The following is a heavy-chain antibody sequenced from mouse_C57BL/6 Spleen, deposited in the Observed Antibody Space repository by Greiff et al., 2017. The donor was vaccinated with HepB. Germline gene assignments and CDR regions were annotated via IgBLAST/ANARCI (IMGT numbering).Heavy chain of an antibody. Sequence: EVQLVESGGGLVKPGGSLKLSCAASGFTFSDYGMHWVRQAPEKGLEWVAYISSGSSTIYYADTVKGRFTISRDNAKNTLFLQMTSLRSEETAMYYCARHKYYGSSSYCFDYWGQGTTLTVSS. D-gene: IGHD1-1*01. CDR3: ARHKYYGSSSYCFDY. J-gene: IGHJ2*01. V-gene: IGHV5-17*01. CDR2: ISSGSSTI. CDR1: GFTFSDYG.